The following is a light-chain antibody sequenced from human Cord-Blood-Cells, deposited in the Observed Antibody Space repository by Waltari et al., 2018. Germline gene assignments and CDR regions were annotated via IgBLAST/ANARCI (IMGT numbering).Light chain of an antibody. Sequence: QSALTQPASVSGSPGQSITISCTGTSSDVGSYNLVSWYQQHPGKAPKRMIYEGSKRPSGVANRFSGSKSGNTASLTISGLQAEDEADYYCCSYAGSSTYVFGTGTNVTVL. CDR2: EGS. V-gene: IGLV2-23*01. CDR1: SSDVGSYNL. J-gene: IGLJ1*01. CDR3: CSYAGSSTYV.